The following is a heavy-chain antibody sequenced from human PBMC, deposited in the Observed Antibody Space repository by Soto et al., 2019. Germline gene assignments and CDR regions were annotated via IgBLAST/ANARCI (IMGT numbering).Heavy chain of an antibody. D-gene: IGHD3-22*01. V-gene: IGHV3-33*01. J-gene: IGHJ4*02. CDR1: GFTFSSYG. CDR3: ARDVQYYDSSGYLGYYFDY. CDR2: IWYDGSNK. Sequence: GSLRLSCAASGFTFSSYGMHWVRQAPGKGLEWVAVIWYDGSNKYYADSVKGRFTISRDNSKNTLYMQMNSLRAEDTAVYYCARDVQYYDSSGYLGYYFDYWGQGT.